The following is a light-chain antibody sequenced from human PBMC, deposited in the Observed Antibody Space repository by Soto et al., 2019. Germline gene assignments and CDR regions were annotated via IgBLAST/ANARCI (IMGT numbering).Light chain of an antibody. CDR2: GAS. J-gene: IGKJ1*01. CDR1: QRLSSH. CDR3: KQRQSRPRT. Sequence: DIVMTQSPATRSVSPGERATLSCSASQRLSSHLDWYQQQPGQAPRLLIYGASTRATGITARISSSGSGPGYTLSISSLQSGDFAVYSSKQRQSRPRTFCQGSKVDIK. V-gene: IGKV3-15*01.